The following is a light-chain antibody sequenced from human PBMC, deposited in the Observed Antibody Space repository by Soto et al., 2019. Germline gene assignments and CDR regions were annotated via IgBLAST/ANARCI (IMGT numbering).Light chain of an antibody. V-gene: IGKV1-39*01. CDR1: QTIGTY. J-gene: IGKJ1*01. Sequence: IEVTQSPSSLAASLGDRVTITCRASQTIGTYVNWYRQKSGAAPELLIYDASTLQSGVPSRFRGGASGTDFTITISSLQLDDFETYYCQKSYNTPLTFGQGTKVDIK. CDR2: DAS. CDR3: QKSYNTPLT.